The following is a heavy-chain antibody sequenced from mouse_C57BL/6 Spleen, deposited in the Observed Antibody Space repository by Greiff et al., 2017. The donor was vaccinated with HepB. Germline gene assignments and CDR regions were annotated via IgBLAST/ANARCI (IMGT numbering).Heavy chain of an antibody. J-gene: IGHJ3*01. V-gene: IGHV1-69*01. CDR1: GYTFTSYW. Sequence: QVQLQQPGAELVMPGASVKLSCKASGYTFTSYWMHWVKQRPGQGLEWIGEIDPSDSYTNYNQKFKGKSTLTVDKSSSTAYMQLSSLTSEDSAVYYCARGDYGSSRAWFAYCGQGTLVTVSA. CDR2: IDPSDSYT. D-gene: IGHD1-1*01. CDR3: ARGDYGSSRAWFAY.